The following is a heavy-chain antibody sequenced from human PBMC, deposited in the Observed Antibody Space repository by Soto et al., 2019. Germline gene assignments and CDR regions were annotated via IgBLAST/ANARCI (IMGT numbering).Heavy chain of an antibody. CDR2: INAGNGNT. CDR1: GYTFTSYA. D-gene: IGHD6-19*01. V-gene: IGHV1-3*01. CDR3: ARDRDSSGWYPSYYFDY. J-gene: IGHJ4*02. Sequence: ASVKVSCKASGYTFTSYAMHWVRQAPGQRLEWMGWINAGNGNTKYSQKFQGRVTITRDTSASTAYMELSSLRSEDTAVYYCARDRDSSGWYPSYYFDYWGQGTLVTASS.